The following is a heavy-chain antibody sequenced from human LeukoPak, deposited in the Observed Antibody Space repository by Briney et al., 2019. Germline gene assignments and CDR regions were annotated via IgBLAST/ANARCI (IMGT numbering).Heavy chain of an antibody. CDR1: GGSISSYY. Sequence: SETLSLTCTVSGGSISSYYWSWIRQPPGKGLEWVGYIYYSGSTNYNPSLKSRVTISVDTSKNQFSLKLSSVTAADTAVYYCARVSYGDYYFDYWGQGTLVTVSS. CDR2: IYYSGST. CDR3: ARVSYGDYYFDY. D-gene: IGHD4-17*01. V-gene: IGHV4-59*01. J-gene: IGHJ4*02.